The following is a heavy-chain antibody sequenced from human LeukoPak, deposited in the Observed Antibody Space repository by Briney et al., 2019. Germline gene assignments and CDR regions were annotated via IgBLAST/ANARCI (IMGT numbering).Heavy chain of an antibody. Sequence: GGSPRLSCAASGFTFSNLWMSWVRQAPGKGLKWVANIKQDGSEKYYVDSVKGRFTISRDNAQNSLYLQMNSLRAEDTAIYYCATSTAAAGTDWGQGTLVTVSS. V-gene: IGHV3-7*03. CDR2: IKQDGSEK. CDR1: GFTFSNLW. CDR3: ATSTAAAGTD. D-gene: IGHD6-13*01. J-gene: IGHJ4*02.